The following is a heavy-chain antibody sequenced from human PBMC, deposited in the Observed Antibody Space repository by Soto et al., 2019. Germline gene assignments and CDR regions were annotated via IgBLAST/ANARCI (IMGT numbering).Heavy chain of an antibody. CDR3: VREDGLFVSNSAFDY. CDR1: GFSFSTYN. J-gene: IGHJ4*02. Sequence: EVEVLESGGGLVKPGGSLRLSCAASGFSFSTYNMNWVRQAPGKGLEWVSSINGRSNYKYYTDSVKGRFTISRDNPKNSLSLQMDSLRAEDTAVYYCVREDGLFVSNSAFDYWGQGTLVTVSS. D-gene: IGHD7-27*01. V-gene: IGHV3-21*02. CDR2: INGRSNYK.